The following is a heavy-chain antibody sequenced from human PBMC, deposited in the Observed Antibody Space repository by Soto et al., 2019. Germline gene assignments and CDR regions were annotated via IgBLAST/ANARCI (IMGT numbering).Heavy chain of an antibody. J-gene: IGHJ4*02. V-gene: IGHV3-30*18. CDR2: ISYDGSNK. D-gene: IGHD3-3*01. CDR1: GFTFSSYG. Sequence: QVQLVESGGGVVQPGRSLRLSCAASGFTFSSYGMHWVRQAPGKGLEWVAVISYDGSNKYYADSVKGRFTISRDNSKNTLYLQRNSLRAEDTAVYYCAKDRGLRFLEWLFVYWGQGTLVTVSS. CDR3: AKDRGLRFLEWLFVY.